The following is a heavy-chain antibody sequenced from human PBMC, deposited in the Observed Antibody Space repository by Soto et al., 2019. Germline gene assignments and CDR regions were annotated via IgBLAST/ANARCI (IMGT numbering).Heavy chain of an antibody. CDR2: ISPSNGGT. J-gene: IGHJ4*01. V-gene: IGHV1-18*04. Sequence: ASVKVSWKASGYTLSSFGISWVRQAAGQGLEWMGGISPSNGGTKYVPTLQGRATMTTDTSTTTAYVELRSLTSDDTAVYYCARDRKHSKYCGGDCGHYFDYWG. CDR3: ARDRKHSKYCGGDCGHYFDY. D-gene: IGHD2-21*02. CDR1: GYTLSSFG.